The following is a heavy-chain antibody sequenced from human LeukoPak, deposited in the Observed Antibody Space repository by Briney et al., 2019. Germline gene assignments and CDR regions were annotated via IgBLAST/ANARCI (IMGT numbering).Heavy chain of an antibody. CDR1: RFTFSSYS. V-gene: IGHV3-48*04. CDR2: ISRSGSTK. D-gene: IGHD2-15*01. CDR3: ARVLRYCSGGNCYSGGLGYMDV. Sequence: GGSLRLSCAASRFTFSSYSMNWVRQAPGKGLEWVSSISRSGSTKYYADSVKGRFTIPRDNAKNSLFLQMNSLRAEDTAVYYCARVLRYCSGGNCYSGGLGYMDVWGKGTTVTISS. J-gene: IGHJ6*03.